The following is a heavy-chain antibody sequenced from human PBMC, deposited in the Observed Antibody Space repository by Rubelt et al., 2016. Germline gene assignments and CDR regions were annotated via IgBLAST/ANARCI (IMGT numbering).Heavy chain of an antibody. D-gene: IGHD6-19*01. J-gene: IGHJ4*02. CDR2: INQFGST. CDR3: ARGHASSGTYPG. CDR1: GGSFSSYY. V-gene: IGHV4-34*01. Sequence: QVQLQQWGAGLLKPSETLSLTCAVYGGSFSSYYWNWIRQPPGQGLEWIGEINQFGSTNYNPSLKSRVIISLDTSKSQFSLNLSSVTAADTAVYYCARGHASSGTYPGWGQGTLVTVSS.